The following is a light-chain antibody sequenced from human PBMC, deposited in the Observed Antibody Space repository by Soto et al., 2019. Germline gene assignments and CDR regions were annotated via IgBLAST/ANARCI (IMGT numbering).Light chain of an antibody. CDR1: QRVSSTY. Sequence: EIVLTQSPGTLSLSPGERATLSCRASQRVSSTYLAWYQQKPGQAPRLLIYGASSSATGNPDRFSGSGSGTDFDLTISRREPEDVAVYYCQKYGSLLLTFGGGTKGEIK. J-gene: IGKJ4*01. CDR2: GAS. V-gene: IGKV3-20*01. CDR3: QKYGSLLLT.